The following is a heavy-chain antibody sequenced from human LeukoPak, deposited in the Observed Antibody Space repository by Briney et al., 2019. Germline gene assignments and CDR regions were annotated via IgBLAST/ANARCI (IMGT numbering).Heavy chain of an antibody. CDR1: GFTFSSYW. CDR2: INSDGSST. CDR3: ARDSILPSDVYGMDV. Sequence: PGGSLRLSCAASGFTFSSYWMHWVRQAPGKGLVWVSRINSDGSSTSYADSVKGRFTISRDNAKNTLYLQMNSLRAEDTAVYYCARDSILPSDVYGMDVWGQGTTVTVSS. D-gene: IGHD2-21*02. J-gene: IGHJ6*02. V-gene: IGHV3-74*01.